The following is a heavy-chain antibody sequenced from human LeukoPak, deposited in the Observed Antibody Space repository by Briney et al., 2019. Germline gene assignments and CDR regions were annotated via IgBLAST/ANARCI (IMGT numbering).Heavy chain of an antibody. V-gene: IGHV4-61*08. D-gene: IGHD5-18*01. CDR1: GGSISSGGYY. Sequence: SETLSLTCTVSGGSISSGGYYWSWIRQPPGKGLEWIGYIYYSGSTNYNPSLKSRVTISVDTSKNQFSLKLSSVTAADTAVYYCARVVRYSYGYWYFDLWGRGTLVTVSS. J-gene: IGHJ2*01. CDR3: ARVVRYSYGYWYFDL. CDR2: IYYSGST.